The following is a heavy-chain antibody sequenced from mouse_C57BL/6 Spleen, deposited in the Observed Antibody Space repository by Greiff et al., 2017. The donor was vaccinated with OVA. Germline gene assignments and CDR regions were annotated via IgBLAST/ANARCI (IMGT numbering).Heavy chain of an antibody. Sequence: EVKVVESGGGLVQSGRSLRLSCATSGFTFSDFYMEWVRQAPGKGLEWIAASRNKANDYTTEYSASVKGRFIVSRDTSQSILYLQMNALRAEDTAIYYCARDDYYGSSSFDVWGTGTTVTVSS. D-gene: IGHD1-1*01. CDR2: SRNKANDYTT. V-gene: IGHV7-1*01. J-gene: IGHJ1*03. CDR1: GFTFSDFY. CDR3: ARDDYYGSSSFDV.